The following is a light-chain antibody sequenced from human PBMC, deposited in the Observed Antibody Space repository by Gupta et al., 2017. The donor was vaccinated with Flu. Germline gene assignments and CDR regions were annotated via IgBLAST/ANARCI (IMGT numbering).Light chain of an antibody. CDR2: GAS. J-gene: IGKJ1*01. V-gene: IGKV3-20*01. CDR1: QSVRSDY. CDR3: QHEINSPQP. Sequence: EIVLTQSPGTLSLSPGESATLSCRASQSVRSDYLAWYQQKPGQAPRLLIYGASTRATGCPDRFSGTGSGTEFTLTINSREAEDFAVYYCQHEINSPQPFGQGTTVEIK.